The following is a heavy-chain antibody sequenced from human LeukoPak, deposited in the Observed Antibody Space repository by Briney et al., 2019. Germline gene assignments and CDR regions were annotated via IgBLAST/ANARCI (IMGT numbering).Heavy chain of an antibody. J-gene: IGHJ4*02. CDR3: ARGYSSSWLGYFDY. D-gene: IGHD6-13*01. Sequence: GGSLRLSCAVSGLTFGRFGMNWVRQAPGKGLEWVAVVSSDGSIKYNADSVKGRFTIFRDTSKNTVYLQMNSLGAEDTAFYYCARGYSSSWLGYFDYWGQGTLVTVSS. CDR2: VSSDGSIK. CDR1: GLTFGRFG. V-gene: IGHV3-30*03.